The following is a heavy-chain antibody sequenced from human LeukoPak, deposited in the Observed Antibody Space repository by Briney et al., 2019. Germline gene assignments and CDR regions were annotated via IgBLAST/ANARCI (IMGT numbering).Heavy chain of an antibody. J-gene: IGHJ4*02. CDR2: IGSSSSSI. CDR1: GFTFSSYS. CDR3: XRASPXQAXLFDY. V-gene: IGHV3-48*01. Sequence: GGSLRLSCAASGFTFSSYSMNWVRQAPGKGLEWVSYIGSSSSSIYYADSVKGRFTISRDNAKYSLYLQMNSLRAEDTAIYYCXRASPXQAXLFDYWGQGTLVTVSS.